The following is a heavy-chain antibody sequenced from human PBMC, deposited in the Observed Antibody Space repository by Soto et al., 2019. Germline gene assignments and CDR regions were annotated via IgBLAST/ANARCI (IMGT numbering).Heavy chain of an antibody. CDR3: AGKRTMIMYYYYYYGMDV. CDR1: GFTFSSYS. V-gene: IGHV3-48*02. D-gene: IGHD3-22*01. J-gene: IGHJ6*02. Sequence: GGSLRLSCAASGFTFSSYSMNWVRQAPGKGLEWVSYISSSSSTIYYADSVKGRFTISRDNAKNSLYLQMNSLRDEDTAVYYCAGKRTMIMYYYYYYGMDVWGQGTTVTVSS. CDR2: ISSSSSTI.